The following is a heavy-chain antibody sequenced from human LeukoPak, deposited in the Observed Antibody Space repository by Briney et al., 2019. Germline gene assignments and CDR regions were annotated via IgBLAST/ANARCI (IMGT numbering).Heavy chain of an antibody. CDR2: ISSSSSYM. CDR1: AFSFSSYS. Sequence: GGSLRLSCAASAFSFSSYSMTWVRQAPGKGLEWVSSISSSSSYMHYTDSVKGRFIISRDNAKNSLYLQMNSLRAEDTAVYYCAREGHSGYAYWGQGTLVTVSS. V-gene: IGHV3-21*01. CDR3: AREGHSGYAY. D-gene: IGHD5-12*01. J-gene: IGHJ4*02.